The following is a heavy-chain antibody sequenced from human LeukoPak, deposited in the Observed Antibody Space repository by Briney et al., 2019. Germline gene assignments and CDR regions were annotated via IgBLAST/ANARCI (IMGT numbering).Heavy chain of an antibody. Sequence: GGSLRLCCAASGFTFSSYAMHWVRQAPGKGLEWVAVVSYDGSNKYYADSVKGRFTISRDNSKNTLYLQMNSLRAEDMAVYFCAKASLNYDSSGYYSDLDYWGQGTLVTVSS. CDR3: AKASLNYDSSGYYSDLDY. J-gene: IGHJ4*02. CDR1: GFTFSSYA. V-gene: IGHV3-30-3*01. CDR2: VSYDGSNK. D-gene: IGHD3-22*01.